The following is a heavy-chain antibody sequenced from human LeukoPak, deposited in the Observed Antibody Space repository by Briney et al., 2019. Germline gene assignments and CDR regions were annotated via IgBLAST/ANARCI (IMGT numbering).Heavy chain of an antibody. CDR3: ARVYFWSGYREYYFDY. CDR1: GGSISSYY. Sequence: SETLSLTCTVSGGSISSYYWSWIRQPPGKGLEWIGSIYHSGSTYYNPSLKSRVTISVDTSKNQFSLKLSSVTAADTAVYYCARVYFWSGYREYYFDYWGQGTLVTVSS. J-gene: IGHJ4*02. D-gene: IGHD3-3*01. V-gene: IGHV4-38-2*02. CDR2: IYHSGST.